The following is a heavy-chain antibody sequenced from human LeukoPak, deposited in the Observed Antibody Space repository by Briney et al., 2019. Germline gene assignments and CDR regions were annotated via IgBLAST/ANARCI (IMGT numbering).Heavy chain of an antibody. CDR2: ISGSSGST. D-gene: IGHD3-10*01. CDR3: AKDRDYYGSGSLPDY. Sequence: PGGSLRLSCAASGFTFSSYAMGWVRQAPGKGLEWVSAISGSSGSTYYADSVKGRFTISRDNSKNTLYLQMNSLRAEDTAVYYCAKDRDYYGSGSLPDYWGQGTLVTVSS. CDR1: GFTFSSYA. J-gene: IGHJ4*02. V-gene: IGHV3-23*01.